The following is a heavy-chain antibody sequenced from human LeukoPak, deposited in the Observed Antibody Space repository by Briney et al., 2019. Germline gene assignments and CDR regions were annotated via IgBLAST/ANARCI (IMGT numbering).Heavy chain of an antibody. V-gene: IGHV4-34*01. D-gene: IGHD1-14*01. Sequence: SETLSLTCAVYGGSFSGYYWSWIRQPPGKGLEWIGEINHSGSTNYNPSLMSRVTISVDTSKNQFSLKLSSVTAADTAVYYCARGGPDLYYFDYWGQGTLVTVSS. J-gene: IGHJ4*02. CDR1: GGSFSGYY. CDR2: INHSGST. CDR3: ARGGPDLYYFDY.